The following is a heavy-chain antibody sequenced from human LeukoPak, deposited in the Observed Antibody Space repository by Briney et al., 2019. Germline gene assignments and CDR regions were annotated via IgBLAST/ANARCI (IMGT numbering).Heavy chain of an antibody. V-gene: IGHV3-30*18. Sequence: PGGSLRLSCAASGFTFSSYGMHWVRQAPGRGLEWVAVISYDGSNKYYADSVKGRFTISRDNSKNTLYLQMNSLRAEDTAVYYCAKERPSSGYFDYFDYWSQGTLVTVSS. CDR1: GFTFSSYG. J-gene: IGHJ4*02. CDR2: ISYDGSNK. CDR3: AKERPSSGYFDYFDY. D-gene: IGHD3-22*01.